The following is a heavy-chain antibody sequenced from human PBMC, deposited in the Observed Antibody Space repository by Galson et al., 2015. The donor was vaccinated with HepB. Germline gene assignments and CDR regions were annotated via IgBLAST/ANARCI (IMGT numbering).Heavy chain of an antibody. D-gene: IGHD3-16*01. CDR3: ARGPAPVVYDDVWGTTRHPLYYLHS. V-gene: IGHV4-34*01. CDR2: INHSGST. Sequence: SETLSLTCAVYGGSFSDYYWSWIRQPPGKGLEWIGEINHSGSTNDNPSLKSRITISVDTSKNQFSLKLTSVTAADAAVYYCARGPAPVVYDDVWGTTRHPLYYLHSCGHGTLLTASS. J-gene: IGHJ4*01. CDR1: GGSFSDYY.